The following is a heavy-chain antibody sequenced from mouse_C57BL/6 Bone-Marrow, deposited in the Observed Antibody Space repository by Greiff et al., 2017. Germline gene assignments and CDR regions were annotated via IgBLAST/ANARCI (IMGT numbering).Heavy chain of an antibody. CDR3: ARKLTTVVADFDY. Sequence: EVHLVESGGDLVKPGGSLKLSCAASGFTFSSYGMSWVRQTPDKRLEWVANISSGGSYTYYQDSVKERFTISRDNAKNTLYLQMSMLQSEDTAIDYCARKLTTVVADFDYWGQGTTLTVSS. V-gene: IGHV5-6*01. CDR2: ISSGGSYT. D-gene: IGHD1-1*01. J-gene: IGHJ2*01. CDR1: GFTFSSYG.